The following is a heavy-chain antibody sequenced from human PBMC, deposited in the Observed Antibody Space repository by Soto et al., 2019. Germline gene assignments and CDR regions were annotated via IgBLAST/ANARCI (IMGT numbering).Heavy chain of an antibody. CDR3: ARGATAAAGPFDY. Sequence: SETLSLTCAVYGGSFSGYYWSWIRQPPGKGLEWIGEINHSGSTNYNPSLKSRVTISVDTSKNQFSLKLSSVTAADTAVYYCARGATAAAGPFDYWGQGTLVTVS. CDR1: GGSFSGYY. J-gene: IGHJ4*02. CDR2: INHSGST. D-gene: IGHD6-13*01. V-gene: IGHV4-34*01.